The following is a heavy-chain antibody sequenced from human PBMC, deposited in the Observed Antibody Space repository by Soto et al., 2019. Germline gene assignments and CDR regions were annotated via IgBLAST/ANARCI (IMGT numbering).Heavy chain of an antibody. D-gene: IGHD4-17*01. CDR1: GYSFTSYW. CDR3: ARHPTRATVTQGWFDP. V-gene: IGHV5-51*01. CDR2: IYPGDSDT. J-gene: IGHJ5*02. Sequence: GESLKISCKGSGYSFTSYWIGWVRQMPGKGLEWMGIIYPGDSDTRYSPSFQGQVTISADKSISTAYLQWSSLKASDTAMYYCARHPTRATVTQGWFDPWGQGTLVTVSS.